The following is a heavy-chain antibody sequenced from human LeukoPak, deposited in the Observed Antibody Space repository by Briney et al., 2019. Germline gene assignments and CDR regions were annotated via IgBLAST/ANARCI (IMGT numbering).Heavy chain of an antibody. V-gene: IGHV3-53*01. CDR2: IYDGGNT. D-gene: IGHD3-22*01. J-gene: IGHJ2*01. Sequence: GGSLRLSCAASGFTVSNKYMSWVRQAPGKGLECVSVIYDGGNTYYADSVKGRFTISRDNAKNLLYLQMNSLRAEDTAVYYCARTQAYYGSSPRGHFDLWGRGTLVTVSS. CDR3: ARTQAYYGSSPRGHFDL. CDR1: GFTVSNKY.